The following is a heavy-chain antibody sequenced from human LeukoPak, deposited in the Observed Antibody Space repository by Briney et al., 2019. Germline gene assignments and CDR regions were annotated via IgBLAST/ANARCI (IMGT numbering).Heavy chain of an antibody. V-gene: IGHV1-46*01. CDR1: GYTFTSYY. D-gene: IGHD3-22*01. Sequence: ASVKVSCKASGYTFTSYYMHWVRQAPGQGLEWMGMINPSGGSTSYAQKFQGRVTMTRDTSTSTVYMELSSLRSEDTAVYYCARVLETYYYDSSGYSYFDYWGQGTLVTVSS. CDR2: INPSGGST. CDR3: ARVLETYYYDSSGYSYFDY. J-gene: IGHJ4*02.